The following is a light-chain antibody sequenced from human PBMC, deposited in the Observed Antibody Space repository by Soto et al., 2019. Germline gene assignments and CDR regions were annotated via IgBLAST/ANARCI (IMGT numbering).Light chain of an antibody. CDR3: CSYAGIYTLV. Sequence: ALTQPRSVSGSPGQSVTIACTGTSSDVGGYHYVSWYQHHPGKAPKLMIFNVNERPSGVPARFSGSKSGNTASLTISGLQAEDEADYYCCSYAGIYTLVFGGGTKLTVL. V-gene: IGLV2-11*01. CDR2: NVN. J-gene: IGLJ2*01. CDR1: SSDVGGYHY.